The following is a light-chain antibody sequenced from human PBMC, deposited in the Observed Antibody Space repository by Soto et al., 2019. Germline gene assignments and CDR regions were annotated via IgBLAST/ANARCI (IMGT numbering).Light chain of an antibody. CDR3: SSYTSSSTLDV. V-gene: IGLV2-11*01. CDR2: DVY. CDR1: SSDAGGYNY. Sequence: QSVLAQSRSVSGSPGQSVTISCTGTSSDAGGYNYVSWYQQHPGRAPKLMIYDVYIRPSGVPDRFSGSKSGNTASLTISGLQAEDEADYYCSSYTSSSTLDVFGTGTKVTVL. J-gene: IGLJ1*01.